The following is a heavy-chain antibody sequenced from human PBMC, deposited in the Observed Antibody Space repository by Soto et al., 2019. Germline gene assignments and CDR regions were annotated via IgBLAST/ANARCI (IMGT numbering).Heavy chain of an antibody. CDR2: IYYNGST. J-gene: IGHJ4*02. D-gene: IGHD1-7*01. CDR3: ARQKTGTFGADY. CDR1: GGSISSSSYY. Sequence: PSETLSLTCTVSGGSISSSSYYWGWIRQPPGKGLEWIGSIYYNGSTYYNPSLKSRVTISVDTSKNQFSLKLSSVTAADTAVYYCARQKTGTFGADYWGQGTLVTVSS. V-gene: IGHV4-39*01.